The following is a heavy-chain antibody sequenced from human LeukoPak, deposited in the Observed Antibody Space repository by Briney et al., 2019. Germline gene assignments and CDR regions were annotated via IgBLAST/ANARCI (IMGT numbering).Heavy chain of an antibody. J-gene: IGHJ4*02. CDR2: IKSKTDGGTT. CDR3: TTAPPLANYHFWSGYYPIDY. Sequence: KAGGSLRLSCAASGFTFSNAWMSWVRQAPGKGLEWVGRIKSKTDGGTTDYAAPVKGRFTISRDDSKNTLYLQMNSLKTEDTAVYYCTTAPPLANYHFWSGYYPIDYWGQGTLVTVSS. CDR1: GFTFSNAW. D-gene: IGHD3-3*01. V-gene: IGHV3-15*01.